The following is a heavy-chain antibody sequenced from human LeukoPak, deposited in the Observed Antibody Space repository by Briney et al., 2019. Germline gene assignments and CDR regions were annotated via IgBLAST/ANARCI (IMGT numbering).Heavy chain of an antibody. CDR2: ISSSSSYI. J-gene: IGHJ5*02. D-gene: IGHD4-17*01. CDR3: ARDWAPDYGDYDTNWFDP. Sequence: GGSLRLSCAASGFTFSSYSMNWVRQAPGKGLEWVSSISSSSSYIYYADSVKGRFTISRDNAKNSLYLQMNSPRAEDTAVYYCARDWAPDYGDYDTNWFDPWGQGTLVTVSS. CDR1: GFTFSSYS. V-gene: IGHV3-21*01.